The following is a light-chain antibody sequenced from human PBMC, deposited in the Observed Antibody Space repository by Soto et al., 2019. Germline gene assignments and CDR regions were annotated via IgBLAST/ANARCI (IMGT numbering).Light chain of an antibody. J-gene: IGLJ3*02. V-gene: IGLV2-11*01. CDR1: SSDVGAYNF. Sequence: QSALTQPRSVSGSPGQSVTISCTGTSSDVGAYNFVYWYQQHPGKAPKLLIYGVSKRPSGVSDRFSGSKSGNTASMTISWLQSEDETDYNFPSYAGSYSWVFGGGTKLTAL. CDR2: GVS. CDR3: PSYAGSYSWV.